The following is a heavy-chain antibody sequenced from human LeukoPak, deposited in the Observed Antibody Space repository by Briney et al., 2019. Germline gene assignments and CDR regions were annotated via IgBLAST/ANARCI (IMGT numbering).Heavy chain of an antibody. CDR1: GFTFSSYG. CDR3: AKGESPAVAGRLDY. D-gene: IGHD6-19*01. Sequence: PGGSLRLSCAASGFTFSSYGMHWVRQAPGKGLDWVSAISAGGGDTVYADSVKGRLTISRDNSKNTLYLQMNSLRAEDTAVYYCAKGESPAVAGRLDYWGQGTLVTVSS. V-gene: IGHV3-NL1*01. J-gene: IGHJ4*02. CDR2: ISAGGGDT.